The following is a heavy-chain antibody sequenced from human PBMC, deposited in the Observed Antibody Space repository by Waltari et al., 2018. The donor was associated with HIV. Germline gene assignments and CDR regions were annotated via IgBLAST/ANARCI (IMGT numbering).Heavy chain of an antibody. CDR1: RFSVSSNY. CDR2: IYSGGST. J-gene: IGHJ6*02. CDR3: AGDAGQRNGMDV. V-gene: IGHV3-66*02. D-gene: IGHD5-18*01. Sequence: EVQLVESGGGLVQPGGSLRLSCEASRFSVSSNYMNWVRLAPGKRLEGVSVIYSGGSTYYADSVKGRFTISRDNSKNTLYLQMNSLRAEDTAVYYCAGDAGQRNGMDVWGQGTTVTVSS.